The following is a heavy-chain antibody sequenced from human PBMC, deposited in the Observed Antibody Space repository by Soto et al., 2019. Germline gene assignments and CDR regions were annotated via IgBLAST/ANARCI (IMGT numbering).Heavy chain of an antibody. CDR2: ISGSSTI. J-gene: IGHJ6*02. D-gene: IGHD3-16*01. CDR1: GFTFSSYS. V-gene: IGHV3-48*02. Sequence: EVQLVESGGGLVQPGGSLRVSCAASGFTFSSYSINWVRQAPGKGLEWVSYISGSSTIYYADSVKGRFTISRDNAKNSLYLQMNSLRDEDTAVYYCARVGLGLFGMDVWGQGTMVTVSS. CDR3: ARVGLGLFGMDV.